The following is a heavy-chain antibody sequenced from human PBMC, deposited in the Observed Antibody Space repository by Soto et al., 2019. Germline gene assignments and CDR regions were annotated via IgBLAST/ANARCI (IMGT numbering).Heavy chain of an antibody. CDR1: GYTFTSYA. J-gene: IGHJ6*02. V-gene: IGHV1-3*01. D-gene: IGHD7-27*01. Sequence: GASVKVSCKASGYTFTSYAIHWVRQAPGQRLEWMGWINADSGNTKYSQKFQGRVTITRDTSASTAHMEVSSLRSEDTAVYYCARDWGNYYYGMDVWGQGTTVTVSS. CDR3: ARDWGNYYYGMDV. CDR2: INADSGNT.